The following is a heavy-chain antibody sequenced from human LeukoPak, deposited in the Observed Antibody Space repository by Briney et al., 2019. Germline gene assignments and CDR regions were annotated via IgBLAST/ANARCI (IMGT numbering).Heavy chain of an antibody. CDR3: ARGFSPGLRFDP. V-gene: IGHV4-34*01. CDR1: GGSFRGYY. D-gene: IGHD5-12*01. Sequence: SETLSLTCAVYGGSFRGYYWSWLRQSPGKGLEWIGEINHSGSTNYKSPLTSRVTMSVDTSKNQFSLKRSSVTAADTAVYYCARGFSPGLRFDPWGQGTLVTVSS. CDR2: INHSGST. J-gene: IGHJ5*02.